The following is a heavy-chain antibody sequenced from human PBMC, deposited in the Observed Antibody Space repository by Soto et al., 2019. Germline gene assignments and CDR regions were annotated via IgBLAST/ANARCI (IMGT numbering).Heavy chain of an antibody. V-gene: IGHV1-69*13. J-gene: IGHJ3*02. D-gene: IGHD3-22*01. CDR1: GGTFSSYA. CDR3: ARGQSFEYYYDSSGYYFRFTAFDI. CDR2: IIPIFGTA. Sequence: ASVKVSCKASGGTFSSYAISWVRQAPGQGLEWMGGIIPIFGTANYAQKFQGRVTITADESTSTAYMELSSLRSEDTAVYYCARGQSFEYYYDSSGYYFRFTAFDIWGQGTMVTVSS.